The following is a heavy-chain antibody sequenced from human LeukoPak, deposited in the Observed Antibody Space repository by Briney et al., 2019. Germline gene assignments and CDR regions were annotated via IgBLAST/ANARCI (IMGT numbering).Heavy chain of an antibody. Sequence: GGPLRLSCAASGFTFSSYEMNWVRQAPGKGLEWISYISTTGDRIQYADSVKGRFTISRDNAKNSLYLQMNSLRAEDTAVYYCARDTKDYWGQGTLVTVSS. CDR3: ARDTKDY. CDR2: ISTTGDRI. V-gene: IGHV3-48*03. J-gene: IGHJ4*02. D-gene: IGHD2-8*01. CDR1: GFTFSSYE.